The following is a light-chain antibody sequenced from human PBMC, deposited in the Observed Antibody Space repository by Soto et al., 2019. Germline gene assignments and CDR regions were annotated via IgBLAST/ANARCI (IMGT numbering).Light chain of an antibody. CDR2: GAS. V-gene: IGKV3-15*01. CDR3: HQYNNWPPWM. CDR1: QSVGSN. J-gene: IGKJ1*01. Sequence: EIVMTQSPSTLSVSPWERATLSCRASQSVGSNVAWYQQKPGQAPRLLIYGASTRATGIPARFSGSGSGTEFTLTISSLQSEDYAVYYCHQYNNWPPWMFGQGTKVDIK.